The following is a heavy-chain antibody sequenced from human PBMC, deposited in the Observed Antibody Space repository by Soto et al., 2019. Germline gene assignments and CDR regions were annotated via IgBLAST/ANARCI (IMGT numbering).Heavy chain of an antibody. CDR3: ARILAYCGGDCSLHAFDI. D-gene: IGHD2-21*02. CDR2: IYYSGIT. Sequence: PSETLSLTFTVSGGSINSGDYYWSWIRQPPGKGLECIGYIYYSGITYYNPSLKSRVTISVDTSKNHFSLKLRSVAAADTAVYYCARILAYCGGDCSLHAFDIWGRGTMVTVSS. J-gene: IGHJ3*02. V-gene: IGHV4-30-4*01. CDR1: GGSINSGDYY.